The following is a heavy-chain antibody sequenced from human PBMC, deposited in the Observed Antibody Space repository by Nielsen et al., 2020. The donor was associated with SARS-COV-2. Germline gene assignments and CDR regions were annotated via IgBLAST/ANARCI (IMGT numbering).Heavy chain of an antibody. V-gene: IGHV3-23*01. D-gene: IGHD2-15*01. CDR3: ARDLGGYFDY. CDR2: ISGSGGRT. J-gene: IGHJ4*02. Sequence: GESLKISCTASGFTFSSYAMSWVRQAPGKGLEWVSAISGSGGRTYYADSVKGRFTISRDKSKNTLYVLMNSLRAEDTAVYYCARDLGGYFDYWGQGTLVTVSS. CDR1: GFTFSSYA.